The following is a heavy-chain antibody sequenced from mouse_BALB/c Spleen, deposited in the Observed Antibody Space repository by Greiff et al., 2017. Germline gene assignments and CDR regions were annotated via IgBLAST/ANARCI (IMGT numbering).Heavy chain of an antibody. D-gene: IGHD1-1*01. CDR3: ARKVLLRAMDY. CDR1: GYSITSDYA. V-gene: IGHV3-2*02. Sequence: EVQLQESGPGLVKPSQSLSLTCTVTGYSITSDYAWNWIRQFPGNKLEWMGYISYSGSTSYNPSLKSRISITRDTSKNQFFLQLNSVTTEDTATYYCARKVLLRAMDYWGQGTSVTVSS. CDR2: ISYSGST. J-gene: IGHJ4*01.